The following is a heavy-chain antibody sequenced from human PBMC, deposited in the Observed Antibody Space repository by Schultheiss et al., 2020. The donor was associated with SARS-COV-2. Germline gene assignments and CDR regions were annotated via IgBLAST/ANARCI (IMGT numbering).Heavy chain of an antibody. CDR2: IYWDDDK. CDR1: GFSLSTSGVG. D-gene: IGHD6-6*01. Sequence: SGPTLVKPTQTLTLTCTFSGFSLSTSGVGVGWIRQPPGKALEWLALIYWDDDKRYTPSLNRRLTITKDTSKNQVVLIMTNMDPADTGTYYCAHRTSDYSSSPFDFWGQGTLVTVSS. CDR3: AHRTSDYSSSPFDF. J-gene: IGHJ4*02. V-gene: IGHV2-5*02.